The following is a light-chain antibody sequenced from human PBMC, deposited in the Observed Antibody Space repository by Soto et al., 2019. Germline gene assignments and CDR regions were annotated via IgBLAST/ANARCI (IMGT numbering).Light chain of an antibody. J-gene: IGKJ5*01. Sequence: DIQLTQSPSFLSASVGDRVTITCGASQGISSYLAWYQQKPGKAPKLLIYAASSLQSGVPSRFSGSGSGTDFTLTISNLQPGDFATYYCQQSYSTPITFGQGTRLEIK. CDR1: QGISSY. V-gene: IGKV1-39*01. CDR2: AAS. CDR3: QQSYSTPIT.